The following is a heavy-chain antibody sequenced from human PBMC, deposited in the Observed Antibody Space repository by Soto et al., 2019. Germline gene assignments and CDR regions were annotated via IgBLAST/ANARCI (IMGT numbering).Heavy chain of an antibody. V-gene: IGHV1-69*06. CDR2: IIPLYGTV. D-gene: IGHD3-10*01. J-gene: IGHJ4*02. Sequence: QAHLAQSGAEVKKPGSSVTVSCKASGGTFNSYGISWVRQAPGQGLDWMGGIIPLYGTVNYAQNFQGRVSITADKSTSTDYMDLNSLRSDDTAVYYCARVRVIRGVIPSHFGLWGQGTQVTVSS. CDR3: ARVRVIRGVIPSHFGL. CDR1: GGTFNSYG.